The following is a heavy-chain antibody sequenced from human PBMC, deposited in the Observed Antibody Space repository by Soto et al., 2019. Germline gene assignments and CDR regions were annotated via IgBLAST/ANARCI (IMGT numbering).Heavy chain of an antibody. V-gene: IGHV6-1*01. CDR3: ARDYVAAAGVHYYGMDV. J-gene: IGHJ6*02. CDR2: TYYRSKWYN. D-gene: IGHD6-13*01. CDR1: GDSVSSNSAA. Sequence: SQTLSLTCAISGDSVSSNSAAWNWIRQSPSRGLEWLGRTYYRSKWYNDYAVSVKSRITINPDTSKNQFSLQLNSVTPEDTAVYYCARDYVAAAGVHYYGMDVWGQGTTVTVSS.